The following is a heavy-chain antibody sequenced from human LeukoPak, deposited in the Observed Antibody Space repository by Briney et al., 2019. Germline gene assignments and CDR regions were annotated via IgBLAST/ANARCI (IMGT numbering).Heavy chain of an antibody. Sequence: SETLSLTCTVSGGSISSSSYYWGWIRQPPGKGLEWIGSIFYSGSTYYNPSLKSRVTISVDTSKNQFSLKLSSVTAADTAVYYCALTYYDILTGSPFDYWGQGTLITVSS. CDR2: IFYSGST. D-gene: IGHD3-9*01. CDR3: ALTYYDILTGSPFDY. CDR1: GGSISSSSYY. V-gene: IGHV4-39*01. J-gene: IGHJ4*02.